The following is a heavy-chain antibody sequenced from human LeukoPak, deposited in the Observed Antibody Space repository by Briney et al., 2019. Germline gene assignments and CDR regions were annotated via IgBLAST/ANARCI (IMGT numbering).Heavy chain of an antibody. V-gene: IGHV4-39*01. CDR2: IYYTGST. CDR1: GASISGGTYY. CDR3: ARRGGSGRAFDY. D-gene: IGHD1-26*01. Sequence: SETLSLTCSVSGASISGGTYYWGWIRQPPGKGLEWIGSIYYTGSTYDNPSLKSRVTISVDTFKNQFSLKLSSVTAADTAVYYCARRGGSGRAFDYWGQGTLVTVSS. J-gene: IGHJ4*02.